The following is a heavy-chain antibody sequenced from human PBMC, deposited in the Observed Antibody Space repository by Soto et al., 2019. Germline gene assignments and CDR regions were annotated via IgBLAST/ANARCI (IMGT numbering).Heavy chain of an antibody. CDR1: GFTFSAYW. J-gene: IGHJ4*02. D-gene: IGHD3-16*01. Sequence: GGSLRLSCAASGFTFSAYWMSWVRQAPGKGLEWVANMKQDGTEKSYVGSVKGRFTISRDSAKNSLYLQMDTLRAEDTAVYYCARDRIHRGIDYWGQGTLVTVSS. V-gene: IGHV3-7*03. CDR3: ARDRIHRGIDY. CDR2: MKQDGTEK.